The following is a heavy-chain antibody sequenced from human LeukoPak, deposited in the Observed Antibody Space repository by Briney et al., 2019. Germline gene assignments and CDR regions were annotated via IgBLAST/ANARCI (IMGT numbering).Heavy chain of an antibody. V-gene: IGHV1-2*02. Sequence: ASVKVSCKASGYTFTDYYIHWVRQAPGQGLEWMASINPHGGVTNSAQEFQGRVTVTRDASISTAYLELSGLRSDDTAVYYCARERTPIALKIMIIFDSWGQGTLITVSS. CDR2: INPHGGVT. D-gene: IGHD3-16*01. J-gene: IGHJ5*01. CDR3: ARERTPIALKIMIIFDS. CDR1: GYTFTDYY.